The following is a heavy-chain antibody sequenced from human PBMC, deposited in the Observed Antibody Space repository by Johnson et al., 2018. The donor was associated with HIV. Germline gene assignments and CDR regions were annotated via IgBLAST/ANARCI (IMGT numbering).Heavy chain of an antibody. J-gene: IGHJ3*02. CDR3: ANPTGSDAFDI. V-gene: IGHV3-30*02. D-gene: IGHD1-1*01. CDR2: IRYDGSNK. CDR1: GFTFSSYG. Sequence: QVQLVESGGGVVQPGGSLRLSCAGSGFTFSSYGMHWVRQAPGKGLEWVSFIRYDGSNKYYADSLKGRFTISRDNSKNTLYLQMNSLRAEDTAVYYCANPTGSDAFDIWGQGTMVTVSS.